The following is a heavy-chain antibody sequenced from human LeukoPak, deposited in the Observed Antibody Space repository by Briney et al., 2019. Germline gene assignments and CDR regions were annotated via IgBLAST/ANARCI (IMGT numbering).Heavy chain of an antibody. CDR1: GFTFSNYA. Sequence: GGSLRLSCPASGFTFSNYAMSWVRQAPGKGLEWVSTISSGGGFTYYSDSVKGRFTISRDSSKNTLCLQMNSLRAEDTAVYYCAKDLRIRAGVPDYWGQGTLVTVSS. CDR2: ISSGGGFT. CDR3: AKDLRIRAGVPDY. J-gene: IGHJ4*02. D-gene: IGHD2-8*01. V-gene: IGHV3-23*01.